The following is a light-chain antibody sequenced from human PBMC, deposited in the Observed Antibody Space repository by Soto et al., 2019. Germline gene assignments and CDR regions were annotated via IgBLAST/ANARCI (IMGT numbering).Light chain of an antibody. CDR2: RNN. CDR3: AAWDDSLSGVV. Sequence: LTQPPSASGTPGQRVTISCSGSSSNIGSNYVYWYQQLPGTAPKLLIYRNNQRPSGVPDRFSGSKSGTSASLAISGLRSEDEANYYCAAWDDSLSGVVFGGGTKLTVL. J-gene: IGLJ3*02. CDR1: SSNIGSNY. V-gene: IGLV1-47*01.